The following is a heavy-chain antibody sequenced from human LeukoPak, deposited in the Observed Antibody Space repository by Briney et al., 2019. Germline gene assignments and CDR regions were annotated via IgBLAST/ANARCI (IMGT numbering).Heavy chain of an antibody. Sequence: PSETLSLTCAVYGGSFSGYYWSWIRQPPGKGLEWIGEINRSGSTNYNPSLKSRVTISVDTSKNQFSLKLSSVTAADTAVYYCARTTTAVAGTPFDYWGQGTLVTVSS. J-gene: IGHJ4*02. D-gene: IGHD6-19*01. V-gene: IGHV4-34*01. CDR2: INRSGST. CDR1: GGSFSGYY. CDR3: ARTTTAVAGTPFDY.